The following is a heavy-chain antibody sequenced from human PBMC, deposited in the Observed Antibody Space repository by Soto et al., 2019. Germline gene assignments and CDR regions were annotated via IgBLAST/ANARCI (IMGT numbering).Heavy chain of an antibody. Sequence: ASVKVSCKASGYSFTGNSMHWVRQAPGQGLEWMGWINPNNGNTNYAQKLQGRVTMTTDTSTSTAYMELRSLRSDDTAVYYCARDYYDILTGPRNDAFDIWGQGTMVTVSS. CDR1: GYSFTGNS. CDR2: INPNNGNT. D-gene: IGHD3-9*01. CDR3: ARDYYDILTGPRNDAFDI. V-gene: IGHV1-18*04. J-gene: IGHJ3*02.